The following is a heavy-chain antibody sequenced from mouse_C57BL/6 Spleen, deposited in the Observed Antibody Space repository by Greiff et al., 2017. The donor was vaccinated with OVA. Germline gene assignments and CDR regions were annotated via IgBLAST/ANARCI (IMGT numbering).Heavy chain of an antibody. CDR3: ARSVITTAQRVYFDY. J-gene: IGHJ2*01. V-gene: IGHV1-64*01. Sequence: QVQLQQPGAELVKPGASVKLSCKASGYTFTSYWMHWVKQRPGQGLEWIGMIHPNSGSTNYNEKFKSKATLTVDKSSSTAYMQLSSLTSEDSAVYYCARSVITTAQRVYFDYWGQGTTLTVSS. D-gene: IGHD1-1*01. CDR2: IHPNSGST. CDR1: GYTFTSYW.